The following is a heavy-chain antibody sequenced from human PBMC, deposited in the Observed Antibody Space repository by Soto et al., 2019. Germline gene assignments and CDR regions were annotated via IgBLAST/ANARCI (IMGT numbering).Heavy chain of an antibody. CDR2: ISGSGGST. CDR3: AKDPPTPIAAAEPRDWFDP. D-gene: IGHD6-13*01. Sequence: GGSLRLSCAASGFTFSSYAMSWVRQAPGKGLEWVSAISGSGGSTYYADSVKGRFTISRDNSKNTLYLQMNSLRAEDTAVYYCAKDPPTPIAAAEPRDWFDPWGQGTLVTVSS. CDR1: GFTFSSYA. V-gene: IGHV3-23*01. J-gene: IGHJ5*02.